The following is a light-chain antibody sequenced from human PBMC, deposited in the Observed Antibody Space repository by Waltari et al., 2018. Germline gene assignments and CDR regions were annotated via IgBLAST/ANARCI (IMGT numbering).Light chain of an antibody. J-gene: IGKJ4*01. Sequence: EIVLTQSPGSPSLSPGERATLSCRSSQTIRGSWLTWYQQKPGQAPRLLIYGASSRATAIPDRFSGSWSGTDFTLTISRLEPEDFAVYYCQQYDGSSVTFGGGTKVEIK. CDR3: QQYDGSSVT. CDR1: QTIRGSW. V-gene: IGKV3-20*01. CDR2: GAS.